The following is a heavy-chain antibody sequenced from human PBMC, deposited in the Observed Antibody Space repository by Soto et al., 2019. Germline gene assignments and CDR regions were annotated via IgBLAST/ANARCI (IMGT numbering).Heavy chain of an antibody. CDR3: ATNGMARQNWFDP. J-gene: IGHJ5*02. Sequence: SETLSLTCTVSGGSISSSSYYWGWIRQPPGKGLEWIGSTHYSGSTYYNPSLKSRVTISVDTSKNQFSLKVRSVTAADTAVYYCATNGMARQNWFDPWGREPWSPSPQ. D-gene: IGHD1-1*01. V-gene: IGHV4-39*01. CDR1: GGSISSSSYY. CDR2: THYSGST.